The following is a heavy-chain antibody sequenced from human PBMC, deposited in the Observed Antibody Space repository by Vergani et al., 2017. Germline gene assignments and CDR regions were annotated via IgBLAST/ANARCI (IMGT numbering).Heavy chain of an antibody. V-gene: IGHV3-23*01. D-gene: IGHD1-26*01. J-gene: IGHJ4*02. CDR1: GFTFSTYA. CDR3: VEDAGSYENFFDS. CDR2: LTGGGGST. Sequence: EVQLLESGGSLKQPGGSVRLSCAASGFTFSTYAMHWVRQAPGKGLEWVSALTGGGGSTYYADSFKGRFIISRDNSRDTLYLQMNSLRPEDTATYYCVEDAGSYENFFDSWGQGTLVTVSS.